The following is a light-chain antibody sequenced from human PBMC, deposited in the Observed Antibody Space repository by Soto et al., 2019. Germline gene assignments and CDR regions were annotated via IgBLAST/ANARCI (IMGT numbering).Light chain of an antibody. CDR1: QSVSSY. Sequence: EIVLTQSPATLSLSPGERATLSCRASQSVSSYLAWYQQKPGQAPRLLIYDASNRATGIPARFSGSGSGTDFTLTISSLEPEDSAVYYCQQYNKWPPVTFGGGTKVDI. J-gene: IGKJ4*01. CDR2: DAS. V-gene: IGKV3-11*01. CDR3: QQYNKWPPVT.